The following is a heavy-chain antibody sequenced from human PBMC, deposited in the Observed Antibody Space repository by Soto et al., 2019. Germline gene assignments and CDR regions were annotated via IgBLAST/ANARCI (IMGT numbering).Heavy chain of an antibody. D-gene: IGHD7-27*01. J-gene: IGHJ5*01. V-gene: IGHV1-8*01. CDR1: GYTFTRYD. Sequence: QVQLVQSGAEVKKPGASVKVSCKASGYTFTRYDINWVRQTAGQGLEWMGWMSPKTANTGYAQKFQGRVTMTRSTSISTAYMELSSLTSEDTAVYYCTGGPPNWGFDSWGQGTPVTVSS. CDR3: TGGPPNWGFDS. CDR2: MSPKTANT.